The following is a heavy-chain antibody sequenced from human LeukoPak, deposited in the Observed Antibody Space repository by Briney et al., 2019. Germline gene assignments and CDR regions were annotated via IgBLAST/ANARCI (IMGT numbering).Heavy chain of an antibody. D-gene: IGHD6-13*01. CDR2: INPSGGST. J-gene: IGHJ4*02. Sequence: ASVKVSCKASGYTFTSYYMHWVRQAPGQGLEWMGIINPSGGSTSYAQKFQGRVTTTRDMSTSAVYMELSSLRSEDSAVYYCASAGGYSSSRFDYWGQGTLVTVSS. V-gene: IGHV1-46*01. CDR1: GYTFTSYY. CDR3: ASAGGYSSSRFDY.